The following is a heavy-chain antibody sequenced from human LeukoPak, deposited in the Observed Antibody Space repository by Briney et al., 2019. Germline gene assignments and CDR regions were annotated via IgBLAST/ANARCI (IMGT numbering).Heavy chain of an antibody. J-gene: IGHJ4*02. CDR2: IRSKAYGGTT. CDR3: TRAKWNYDFWSPVYYFDY. V-gene: IGHV3-49*03. D-gene: IGHD3-3*01. CDR1: GFTFGDYA. Sequence: PGGSLRLSCTASGFTFGDYAMSWFRQAPGKGLEWVGFIRSKAYGGTTEYAASVKGRFTISRDDSKSIAYLQMNSLKTEDTAVYYCTRAKWNYDFWSPVYYFDYWGQGTLVTVSS.